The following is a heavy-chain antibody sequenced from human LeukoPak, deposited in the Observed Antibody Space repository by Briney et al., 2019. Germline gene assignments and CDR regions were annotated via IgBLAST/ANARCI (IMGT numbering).Heavy chain of an antibody. CDR2: ISAYNGNT. V-gene: IGHV1-18*01. CDR1: GYTFTSYG. J-gene: IGHJ4*02. D-gene: IGHD6-19*01. Sequence: ASVKVSCKASGYTFTSYGISWVRQAPGQGLEWMGWISAYNGNTNYAQKLQGRVTMTTDTSTSTAYMELRSLRSDDTAVYYCARERAVAASGLSPVCFDYWGQGTLVTVSS. CDR3: ARERAVAASGLSPVCFDY.